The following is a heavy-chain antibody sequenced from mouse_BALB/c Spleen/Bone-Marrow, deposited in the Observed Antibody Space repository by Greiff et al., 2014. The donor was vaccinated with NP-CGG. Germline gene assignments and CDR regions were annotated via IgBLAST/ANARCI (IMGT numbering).Heavy chain of an antibody. Sequence: VKLMESGAELMKPGASVKISCKATGYTFSSYWIGWVKQGPGHGLEWIGEILPGSGNIYFNEKFKGRATFTADTSSTTAYMQLSSLTSEDSAVYYCARGDWDFAVDYWGQGTSVTVSS. CDR2: ILPGSGNI. V-gene: IGHV1-9*01. CDR1: GYTFSSYW. J-gene: IGHJ4*01. D-gene: IGHD4-1*01. CDR3: ARGDWDFAVDY.